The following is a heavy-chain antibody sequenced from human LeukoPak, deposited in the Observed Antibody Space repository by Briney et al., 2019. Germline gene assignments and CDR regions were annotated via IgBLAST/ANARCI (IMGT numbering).Heavy chain of an antibody. V-gene: IGHV4-59*12. CDR1: GGSISSYY. J-gene: IGHJ4*02. Sequence: SETLSLTCTVSGGSISSYYWSWIRQPPGKGLEWIGYIYHSGSTCYNPSLKSRVTISVDRSKNQFSLKLSSVTAADTAVYYCARVNLSYDFWSGSIDYWGQGTLVTVSS. CDR2: IYHSGST. CDR3: ARVNLSYDFWSGSIDY. D-gene: IGHD3-3*01.